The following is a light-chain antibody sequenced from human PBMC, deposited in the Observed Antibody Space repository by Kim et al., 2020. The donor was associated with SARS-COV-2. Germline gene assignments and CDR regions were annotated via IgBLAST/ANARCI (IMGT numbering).Light chain of an antibody. CDR1: QDINKF. CDR3: QQYDYPPLT. CDR2: DAS. Sequence: ASVRDRVTITCQASQDINKFLNWYQQKPGKAPKLLIYDASNLETGVPSRFSGSGSGTHFTLTISGLQPEDIATYYCQQYDYPPLTFGGGTKLEI. V-gene: IGKV1-33*01. J-gene: IGKJ4*01.